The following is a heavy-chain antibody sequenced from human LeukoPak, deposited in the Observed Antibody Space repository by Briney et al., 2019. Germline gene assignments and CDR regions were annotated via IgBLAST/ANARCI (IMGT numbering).Heavy chain of an antibody. CDR2: IRYDGSNK. D-gene: IGHD3-10*01. CDR3: AKDSGITMVRGVPSY. J-gene: IGHJ4*02. CDR1: GFTFSSYG. Sequence: GVSLRLLCAASGFTFSSYGMHWVRQAPGKGLEWVAFIRYDGSNKYYADSVKGRFTIPRDNSKNTLYLQMNSLRAEDTAVYYCAKDSGITMVRGVPSYWGQGTLVTVSS. V-gene: IGHV3-30*02.